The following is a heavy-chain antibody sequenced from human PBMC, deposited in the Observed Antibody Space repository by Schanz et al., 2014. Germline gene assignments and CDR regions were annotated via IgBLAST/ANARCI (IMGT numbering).Heavy chain of an antibody. D-gene: IGHD6-19*01. J-gene: IGHJ4*02. CDR1: GGTFSTYP. Sequence: QVQLVQSGAEVKKPGSSVKVSCKASGGTFSTYPINWVRQAPGQGLEWMGWISAYNGNTNYAQKLQGRVTMSTDTSTSTAYMELRSLRSDDTAVYYCARGGYSSGWYDRDIAHFDYWGQGTLVSVSS. V-gene: IGHV1-18*04. CDR2: ISAYNGNT. CDR3: ARGGYSSGWYDRDIAHFDY.